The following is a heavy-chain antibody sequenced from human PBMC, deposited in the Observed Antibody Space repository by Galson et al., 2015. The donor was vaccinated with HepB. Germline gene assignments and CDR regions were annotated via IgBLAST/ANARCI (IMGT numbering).Heavy chain of an antibody. V-gene: IGHV4-4*02. CDR1: GFAFENYII. D-gene: IGHD2-15*01. Sequence: SLRLSCAASGFAFENYIINWVRQSPGKGLEWIGEIYHSGTTYYNPSLRSRVTISVDKSKNQISMRLTSVTAADTAVYYCARVHRGCSASSCYHYPWGQGTLVTVSS. J-gene: IGHJ5*02. CDR3: ARVHRGCSASSCYHYP. CDR2: IYHSGTT.